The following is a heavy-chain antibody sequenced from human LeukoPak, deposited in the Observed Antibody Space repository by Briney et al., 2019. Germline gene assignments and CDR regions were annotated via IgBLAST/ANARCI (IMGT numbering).Heavy chain of an antibody. V-gene: IGHV1-18*01. D-gene: IGHD3-22*01. CDR1: GYTFTSYG. CDR3: ARVGRYYDSSGYFDY. CDR2: ISAYNGNT. Sequence: ASVKVSCKASGYTFTSYGISWVRQAPGQGLEWMGWISAYNGNTNYAQKLQGRVTMTTDTSTSTAYMELRSLRSDDTAVYYCARVGRYYDSSGYFDYWGQGALVTVSS. J-gene: IGHJ4*02.